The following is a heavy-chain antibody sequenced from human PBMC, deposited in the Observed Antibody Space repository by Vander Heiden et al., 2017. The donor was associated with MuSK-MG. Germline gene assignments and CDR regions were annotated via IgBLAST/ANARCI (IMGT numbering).Heavy chain of an antibody. V-gene: IGHV3-9*01. J-gene: IGHJ4*02. Sequence: EVQLVESGGGLVQPGRSLRLSCAASGFTFDDYAMHWVRQAPGKGLEWVSGISWNSGSIGYADSVKGRFTISRDNAKNSLYLQMNSLRAEDTALYYCAKDIVAEGRLGRGYYFDYWGQGTLVTVSS. CDR3: AKDIVAEGRLGRGYYFDY. D-gene: IGHD7-27*01. CDR1: GFTFDDYA. CDR2: ISWNSGSI.